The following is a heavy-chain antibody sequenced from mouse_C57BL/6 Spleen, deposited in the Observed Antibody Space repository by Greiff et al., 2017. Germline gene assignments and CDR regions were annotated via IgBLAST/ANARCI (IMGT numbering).Heavy chain of an antibody. CDR1: GYTFTSYW. V-gene: IGHV1-53*01. Sequence: VQLQQPGTELVKPGASVKLSCKASGYTFTSYWMHWVKQRPGQGLEWIGNINPSNGGTNYNEKFKSKATLTVDKSSSTAYMQLSSLTSEDSAVYYCAREGPITTVVDPWFAYWGQGTLVTVSA. D-gene: IGHD1-1*01. J-gene: IGHJ3*01. CDR2: INPSNGGT. CDR3: AREGPITTVVDPWFAY.